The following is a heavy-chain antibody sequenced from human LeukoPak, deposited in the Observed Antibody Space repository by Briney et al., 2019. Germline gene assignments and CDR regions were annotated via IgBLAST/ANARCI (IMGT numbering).Heavy chain of an antibody. D-gene: IGHD2-2*01. CDR3: ARRSCSSTSCYVDWFDP. V-gene: IGHV4-59*01. CDR2: IYYSGST. CDR1: GGSISSYY. J-gene: IGHJ5*02. Sequence: KTSETLSLTCTVSGGSISSYYWSWIRQPPGKGLEWIGYIYYSGSTNYNPSLKSQVTISVDTSKNQFSLKLSSVTAADTAVYYCARRSCSSTSCYVDWFDPWGQGTLVTVSS.